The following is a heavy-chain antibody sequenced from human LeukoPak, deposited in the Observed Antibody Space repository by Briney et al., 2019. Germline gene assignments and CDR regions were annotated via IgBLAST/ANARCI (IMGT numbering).Heavy chain of an antibody. J-gene: IGHJ4*02. Sequence: PGRSLRLSCAASEFVFSYYGMHWVRQAPGKGLEWVAVISYDGSNKYYADSVKGRFTISRDNSKNTLYLQMNSLRAEDTAVYYCAKDSTVTTFDYWGQGTLVTVSS. CDR1: EFVFSYYG. CDR3: AKDSTVTTFDY. CDR2: ISYDGSNK. V-gene: IGHV3-30*18. D-gene: IGHD4-17*01.